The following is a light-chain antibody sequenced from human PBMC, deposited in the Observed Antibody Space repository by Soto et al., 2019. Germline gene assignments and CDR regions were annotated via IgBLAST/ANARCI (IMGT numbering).Light chain of an antibody. V-gene: IGKV1-39*01. CDR1: QSIRSY. J-gene: IGKJ5*01. CDR2: AAS. Sequence: DIQMTQSPSTLSASVGDRVTITCRASQSIRSYLNWYQQKPGKAPKILIYAASSLQSGVPSRFSGSGSGTDFTLTISSLQPEDFATYYCQQSYSTHVTFGQGTRLEIK. CDR3: QQSYSTHVT.